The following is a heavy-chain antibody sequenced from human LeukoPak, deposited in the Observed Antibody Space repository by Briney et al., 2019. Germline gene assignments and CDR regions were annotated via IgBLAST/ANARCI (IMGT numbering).Heavy chain of an antibody. J-gene: IGHJ3*02. D-gene: IGHD3-22*01. CDR2: IYYTGST. Sequence: SETLSLTCTVSGGSVSDYYRSWIRQSPGKGLEWIGYIYYTGSTSYNPSLRSRVTMSADTSKNQFSLKLSSVTAADTAVYYCARGPSSGYYYRPYAFDIWGQGTMVTVSS. CDR3: ARGPSSGYYYRPYAFDI. V-gene: IGHV4-59*02. CDR1: GGSVSDYY.